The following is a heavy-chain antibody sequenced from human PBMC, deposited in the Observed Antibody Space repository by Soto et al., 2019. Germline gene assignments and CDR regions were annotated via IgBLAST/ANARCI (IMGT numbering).Heavy chain of an antibody. V-gene: IGHV1-2*02. CDR3: ARNMDYYYGRGSGNGHGV. CDR2: INPKFGDT. Sequence: QVQLVQSGAEVKEPGDSVRVSCEASGYTFTAYYIHWVRRAPGQGLEWMGWINPKFGDTTYAQDFQGRVSMTRDMSISTVYMELSRLTSDDMAIYYCARNMDYYYGRGSGNGHGVWGQGTTVTVFS. D-gene: IGHD3-10*02. J-gene: IGHJ6*02. CDR1: GYTFTAYY.